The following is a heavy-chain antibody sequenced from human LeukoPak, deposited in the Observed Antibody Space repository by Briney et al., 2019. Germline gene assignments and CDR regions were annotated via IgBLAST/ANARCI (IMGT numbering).Heavy chain of an antibody. CDR1: GFTFGSYD. CDR3: ARGGTHTGYEFDY. CDR2: IGSAGDT. Sequence: GSLRLSCAASGFTFGSYDMHWVREATGRGLEWVSTIGSAGDTYYPGSVRGRFTISRENAKNALYLQMNSLRAGDTAVYYCARGGTHTGYEFDYWGQGTLVTVSS. D-gene: IGHD5-12*01. V-gene: IGHV3-13*04. J-gene: IGHJ4*02.